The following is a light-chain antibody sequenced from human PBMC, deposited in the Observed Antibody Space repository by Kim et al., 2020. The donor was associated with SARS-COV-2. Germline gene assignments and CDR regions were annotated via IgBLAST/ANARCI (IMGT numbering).Light chain of an antibody. CDR2: DAS. J-gene: IGKJ1*01. CDR3: QQYESFST. Sequence: SASVGDRVTITCRASQSIDSWLAWYQQKPGKAPKLLIYDASTLASGVLPRFSGRGSGTEFTLTISSLQPDDFATYYCQQYESFSTFGQGTKVDIK. V-gene: IGKV1-5*01. CDR1: QSIDSW.